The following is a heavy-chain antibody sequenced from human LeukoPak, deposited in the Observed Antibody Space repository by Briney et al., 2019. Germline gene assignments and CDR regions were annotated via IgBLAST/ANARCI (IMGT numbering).Heavy chain of an antibody. CDR1: GFTFSSYA. D-gene: IGHD1-26*01. J-gene: IGHJ3*02. CDR3: AKDPGSFHGAFDI. CDR2: ISGSGGST. Sequence: GGSLRLSCAASGFTFSSYAMSWVRQAPGKGLEWVSAISGSGGSTYYADSVKGRFTISRDNSKSTLYLQMNSLRAEDTAVYYCAKDPGSFHGAFDIWGQGTMVTVSS. V-gene: IGHV3-23*01.